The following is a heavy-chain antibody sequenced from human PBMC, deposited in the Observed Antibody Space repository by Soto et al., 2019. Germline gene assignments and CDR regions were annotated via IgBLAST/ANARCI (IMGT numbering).Heavy chain of an antibody. J-gene: IGHJ4*02. V-gene: IGHV3-30*18. CDR2: ISYDGSNK. CDR1: GFTFSSYG. CDR3: AKVMYYYDGSGFDY. D-gene: IGHD3-22*01. Sequence: PGGSLRLSCAASGFTFSSYGMHWVRQAPGKGLEWVAVISYDGSNKYYADSVKGRFTISRDNSKNTLYLQMNSLRAEDTAVYYCAKVMYYYDGSGFDYWGQGTLVTVSS.